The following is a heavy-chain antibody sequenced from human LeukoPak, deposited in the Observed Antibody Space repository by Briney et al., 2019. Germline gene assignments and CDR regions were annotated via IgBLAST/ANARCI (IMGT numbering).Heavy chain of an antibody. V-gene: IGHV3-30-3*01. CDR3: GRAKDIPVVPAAPPDY. J-gene: IGHJ4*02. Sequence: GRSLRLSCAASGFTFSSYAMHWVRQASGKGLEWVAVISYDGTNKYYADSVKGRFTISRDNSKNTLYLQMNSLRAEDTAVYYCGRAKDIPVVPAAPPDYWGQGTLVTVSS. CDR2: ISYDGTNK. D-gene: IGHD2-2*01. CDR1: GFTFSSYA.